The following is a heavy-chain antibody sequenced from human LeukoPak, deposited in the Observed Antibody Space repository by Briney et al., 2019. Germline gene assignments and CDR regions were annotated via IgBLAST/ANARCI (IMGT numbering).Heavy chain of an antibody. Sequence: GGSLRLSCAASGFSVSDYYMTWIRQAPGKGLEWVSYIGSSSSGTPIYYPDSVRGRLTISRDTAKNSLYLQMNSLTAEDTAIYYCARENQFSTGWTPPGYWGQGTLVTVSS. D-gene: IGHD6-19*01. J-gene: IGHJ4*02. V-gene: IGHV3-11*01. CDR1: GFSVSDYY. CDR3: ARENQFSTGWTPPGY. CDR2: IGSSSSGTPI.